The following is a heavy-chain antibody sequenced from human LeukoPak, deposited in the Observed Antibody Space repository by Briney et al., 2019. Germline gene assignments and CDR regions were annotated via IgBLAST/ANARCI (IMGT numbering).Heavy chain of an antibody. CDR1: GGSISSYY. V-gene: IGHV4-34*01. Sequence: SETLSLTCTVSGGSISSYYWSWIRQPPGKGLEWIGEINHSGSTNYNPSLKSRVTISVDTSKNQFSLKLSSVTAADTAVYYCARGVKARYSSSWLNWFDPWGQGTLVTVSS. CDR2: INHSGST. D-gene: IGHD6-13*01. CDR3: ARGVKARYSSSWLNWFDP. J-gene: IGHJ5*02.